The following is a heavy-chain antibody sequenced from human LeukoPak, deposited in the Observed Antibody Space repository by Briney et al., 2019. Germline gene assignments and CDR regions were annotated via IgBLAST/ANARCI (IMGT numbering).Heavy chain of an antibody. CDR1: GGSISSHY. Sequence: SETLSLTCTVSGGSISSHYWSWIRQPPGKGLEWIGYIYYSGSTNYNPSLKSRVTISVDTSKNQFSLKLSSVTAADTAVYYCARSTEYCTNGVCYTVLAGFDYWGQGTLVTVSS. V-gene: IGHV4-59*11. J-gene: IGHJ4*02. CDR2: IYYSGST. CDR3: ARSTEYCTNGVCYTVLAGFDY. D-gene: IGHD2-8*01.